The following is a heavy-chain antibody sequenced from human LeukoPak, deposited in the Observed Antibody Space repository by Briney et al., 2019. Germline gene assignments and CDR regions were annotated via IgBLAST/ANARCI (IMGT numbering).Heavy chain of an antibody. V-gene: IGHV4-34*01. J-gene: IGHJ3*01. CDR2: INHSGST. D-gene: IGHD6-13*01. CDR1: GGSFSGYY. CDR3: AREQHLVQGGAFDV. Sequence: SETLSLTCAVYGGSFSGYYWSWIRQPPGKGLEWMGEINHSGSTNYNPPLKSRVTISVDTSKNQFSLKLSSLTAADTAVYYCAREQHLVQGGAFDVWGQGTVVTVSS.